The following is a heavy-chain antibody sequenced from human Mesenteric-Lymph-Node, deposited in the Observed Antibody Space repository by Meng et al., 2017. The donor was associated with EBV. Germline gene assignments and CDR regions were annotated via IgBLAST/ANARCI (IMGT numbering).Heavy chain of an antibody. CDR3: ARENPGDYIDY. CDR2: IYHSGST. CDR1: GGSISSGGYS. Sequence: QLPLQESGSGLVKPSQTLSLTCAVSGGSISSGGYSWSWIRQPPGKGLEWIGYIYHSGSTYYNPSLKSRVTISVDRSKNQFSLKLSSVTAADTAVYYCARENPGDYIDYWGQGTLVTVSS. J-gene: IGHJ4*02. V-gene: IGHV4-30-2*01. D-gene: IGHD1-14*01.